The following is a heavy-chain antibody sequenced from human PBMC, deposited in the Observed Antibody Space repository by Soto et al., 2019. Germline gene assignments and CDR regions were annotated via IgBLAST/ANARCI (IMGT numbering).Heavy chain of an antibody. V-gene: IGHV2-5*02. Sequence: SGPTLVNPTQTLTLTCSFSGFSLSTSRVGVAWIRQPPGKALEWLAIIYWDDDRRYSPSLKTRLAITKDTSKNQVVLTMTNLDPGDTATYYCAHIMITSGGVSALAAFDMWGQGTMVPV. D-gene: IGHD3-16*01. J-gene: IGHJ3*02. CDR3: AHIMITSGGVSALAAFDM. CDR2: IYWDDDR. CDR1: GFSLSTSRVG.